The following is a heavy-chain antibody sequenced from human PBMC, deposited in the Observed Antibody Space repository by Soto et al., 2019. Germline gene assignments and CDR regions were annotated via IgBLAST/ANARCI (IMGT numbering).Heavy chain of an antibody. CDR3: ARVRKVATMVRGVITLYSYYGMDV. CDR2: INHSGST. J-gene: IGHJ6*02. D-gene: IGHD3-10*01. V-gene: IGHV4-34*01. CDR1: GGSFSGYY. Sequence: PSETLSLTCAVYGGSFSGYYWSWIRQPPGKGLEWIGEINHSGSTNYNPSLKSRVTISVDTSKKKFSLKLSSVTAADTAVYYCARVRKVATMVRGVITLYSYYGMDVWGQGTTVT.